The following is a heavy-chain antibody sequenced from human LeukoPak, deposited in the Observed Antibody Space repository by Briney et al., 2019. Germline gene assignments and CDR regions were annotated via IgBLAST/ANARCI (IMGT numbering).Heavy chain of an antibody. CDR3: ARVVADFWSGYYTDYYYYYMDV. Sequence: SETLSLTCAVYGGSFSGYYWSWIRQPPGKGLEWIGEINHSGSTNYNPSLKSQVTISVDTSKNQFSLKLSSVTAADTAVYYCARVVADFWSGYYTDYYYYYMDVWGKGTTVTVSS. J-gene: IGHJ6*03. CDR2: INHSGST. CDR1: GGSFSGYY. V-gene: IGHV4-34*01. D-gene: IGHD3-3*01.